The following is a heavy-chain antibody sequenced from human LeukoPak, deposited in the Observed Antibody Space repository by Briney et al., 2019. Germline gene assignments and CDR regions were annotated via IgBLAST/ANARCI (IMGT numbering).Heavy chain of an antibody. J-gene: IGHJ3*02. CDR3: ASAMPRGYSGYEAELAFDI. CDR2: ISGSGGST. V-gene: IGHV3-23*01. Sequence: PGGSLRLSCAASGFTFSSYAMSWVRQAPGKGLEWVSAISGSGGSTYYAHSVKGRFTISRDNSKNTLYLQMNSLRAEDTAVYYCASAMPRGYSGYEAELAFDIWGQGTMVTVSS. D-gene: IGHD5-12*01. CDR1: GFTFSSYA.